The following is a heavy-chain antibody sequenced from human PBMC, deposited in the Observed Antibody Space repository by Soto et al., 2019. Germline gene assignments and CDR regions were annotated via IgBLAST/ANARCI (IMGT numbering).Heavy chain of an antibody. CDR1: GGSISTDNW. Sequence: QVQLEESGPGLVKPSGTLSLICAVSGGSISTDNWWSWVRQPPGKGLEWVGEIYHSGSTNYNPSLKSRLTISIDMSKDQFSLDVRSVTAADTAIYYCARGGRWLFDYWGQGTLVTVSS. CDR3: ARGGRWLFDY. D-gene: IGHD5-12*01. CDR2: IYHSGST. V-gene: IGHV4-4*02. J-gene: IGHJ4*02.